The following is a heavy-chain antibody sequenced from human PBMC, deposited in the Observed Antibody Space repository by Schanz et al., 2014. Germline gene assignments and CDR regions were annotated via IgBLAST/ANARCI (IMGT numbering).Heavy chain of an antibody. CDR2: INPNSGAT. J-gene: IGHJ4*02. V-gene: IGHV1-2*06. Sequence: QVQLVQSGAEVKEPGASVKVSCKASGYTFTGHHMHWVRQAPGQGLEWMGQINPNSGATNAQNFQGRVTMTRDTSISTAYMELSRLRSDDTAVYYCARGLVRYFDYWGQGTLVTVSS. D-gene: IGHD2-8*02. CDR1: GYTFTGHH. CDR3: ARGLVRYFDY.